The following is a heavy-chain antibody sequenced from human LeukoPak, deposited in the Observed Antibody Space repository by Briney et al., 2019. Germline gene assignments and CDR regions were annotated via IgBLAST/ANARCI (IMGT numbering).Heavy chain of an antibody. J-gene: IGHJ3*02. Sequence: GGSLRLSCAASGFTYSNYDMHWVRQGPGGGLEWVSAIGIADDTHYADSVKGRFTISRENARNSLYLQINGLRDGDTAVYYCVRGGIRVSGIDAFDIWGQGTVVTVSS. D-gene: IGHD5/OR15-5a*01. CDR3: VRGGIRVSGIDAFDI. CDR1: GFTYSNYD. CDR2: IGIADDT. V-gene: IGHV3-13*01.